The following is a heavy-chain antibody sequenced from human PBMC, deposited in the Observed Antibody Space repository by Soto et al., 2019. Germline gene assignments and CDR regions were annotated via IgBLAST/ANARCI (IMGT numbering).Heavy chain of an antibody. V-gene: IGHV3-43*01. D-gene: IGHD3-10*01. CDR1: GFTFDDYT. CDR3: ARRSYFDY. J-gene: IGHJ4*02. CDR2: ISWDGGST. Sequence: GGSLRLSCAASGFTFDDYTMHWVRQAPGKGLEWVSLISWDGGSTYYADSVKGRFTISRDNAENSLYLQMNSLRAEDTAIYYCARRSYFDYWGQGTLVTVSS.